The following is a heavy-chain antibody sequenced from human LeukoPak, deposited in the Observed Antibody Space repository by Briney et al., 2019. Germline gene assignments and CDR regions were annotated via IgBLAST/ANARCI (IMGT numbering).Heavy chain of an antibody. D-gene: IGHD2-21*02. V-gene: IGHV1-46*01. Sequence: ASVKVSCKASGYTFTGYYMHWVRQAPGQGLEWMGIINPSGGSTSYAQKFQGRVTMTRNTSISTAYMELSSLRSEDTAVYYCAVGGCGGDCYSFDYWGQGTLVTVSS. CDR2: INPSGGST. J-gene: IGHJ4*02. CDR3: AVGGCGGDCYSFDY. CDR1: GYTFTGYY.